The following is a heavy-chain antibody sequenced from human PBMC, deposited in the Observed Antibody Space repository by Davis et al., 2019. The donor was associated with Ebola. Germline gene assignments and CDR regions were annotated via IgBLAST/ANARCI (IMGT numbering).Heavy chain of an antibody. D-gene: IGHD1-26*01. CDR2: IYPGDSDT. Sequence: GGSLRPSCKGSGYSFSSYWIAWVRRMPGKGLEWMGIIYPGDSDTRYSPSFQGQVTISVDKSISTAYLQWSSLQASDTAMYYCARRMWVGEYYFDYWGQGTLVTVSS. CDR1: GYSFSSYW. V-gene: IGHV5-51*01. CDR3: ARRMWVGEYYFDY. J-gene: IGHJ4*02.